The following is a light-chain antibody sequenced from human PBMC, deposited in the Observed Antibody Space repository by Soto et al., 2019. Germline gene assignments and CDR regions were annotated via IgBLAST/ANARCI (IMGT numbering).Light chain of an antibody. J-gene: IGKJ1*01. CDR3: QHPDRAPPT. V-gene: IGKV3-20*01. CDR2: GAS. Sequence: EIVLTQSPGTLSLSPGERATLSCRASQSVSSNYLAWYQQKPGQAPRLLIYGASSRATGIPDRFSGSGSGTDFNVTISRLEPEDFAVFFCQHPDRAPPTFGHGTKVAIK. CDR1: QSVSSNY.